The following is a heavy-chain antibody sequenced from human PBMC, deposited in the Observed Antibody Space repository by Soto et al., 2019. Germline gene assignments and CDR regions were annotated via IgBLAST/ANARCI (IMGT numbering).Heavy chain of an antibody. J-gene: IGHJ6*02. D-gene: IGHD3-3*01. CDR1: GYTLTELS. CDR2: FDPEDGET. Sequence: EASVKVSCKVSGYTLTELSMHWVRQAPGKGLEWMGDFDPEDGETIYAQKFQGRVTMTEDTSTDTAYMELSSLRSEDTAVYYCATDLGRVPPRNIWGQGTTVTVSS. CDR3: ATDLGRVPPRNI. V-gene: IGHV1-24*01.